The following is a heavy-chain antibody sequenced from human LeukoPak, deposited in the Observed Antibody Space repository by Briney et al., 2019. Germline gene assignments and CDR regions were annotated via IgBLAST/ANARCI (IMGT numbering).Heavy chain of an antibody. CDR2: IYYSGST. CDR1: GGSISSYY. Sequence: SETLSLTCTVSGGSISSYYWSWIRQPPGKGLEWIGYIYYSGSTNYNPSLKSRVTTSVDTSKNQFSLKLSSVTAADTAVYYCARGVSSSWYDYWGQGTLVTVSS. J-gene: IGHJ4*02. D-gene: IGHD6-13*01. V-gene: IGHV4-59*01. CDR3: ARGVSSSWYDY.